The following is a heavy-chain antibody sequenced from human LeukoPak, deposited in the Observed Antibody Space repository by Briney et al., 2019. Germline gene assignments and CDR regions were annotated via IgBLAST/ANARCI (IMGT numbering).Heavy chain of an antibody. V-gene: IGHV1-18*01. D-gene: IGHD1-1*01. CDR2: NSAYNGNT. CDR1: GYTFTSYG. J-gene: IGHJ6*02. CDR3: ARVVRTGTTSYYYYGMDV. Sequence: ASVKVSCKASGYTFTSYGISWVRQAPGQGLEWMGWNSAYNGNTNYAQKLQGRVTMTTDTSTSTAYTELRSLRSDDTAVYYCARVVRTGTTSYYYYGMDVWGQGTTVTVSS.